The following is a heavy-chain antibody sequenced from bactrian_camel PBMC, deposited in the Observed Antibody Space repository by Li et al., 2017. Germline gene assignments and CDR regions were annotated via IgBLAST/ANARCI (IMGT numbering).Heavy chain of an antibody. CDR1: GFTFSTYA. V-gene: IGHV3S40*01. J-gene: IGHJ4*01. Sequence: VQLVESGGGLVQPGGSLSLSCAASGFTFSTYAMSWVRQTPGKGLEWVPGINTGGASSYYTDSVKGRFTISRDNAKNTLYLQMNSLEPEDTAIYTCAADWDPFVCTNLYGTKAFALWGQGTQVTVS. CDR3: AADWDPFVCTNLYGTKAFAL. CDR2: INTGGASS. D-gene: IGHD3*01.